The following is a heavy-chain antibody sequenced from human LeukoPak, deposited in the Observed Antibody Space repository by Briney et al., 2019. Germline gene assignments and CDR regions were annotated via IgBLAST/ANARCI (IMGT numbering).Heavy chain of an antibody. J-gene: IGHJ4*02. D-gene: IGHD3-10*01. Sequence: PGGSPRLSCAASGFTFSTYAMSWVRQAPGKGLEWVSAISGSGRSTYYADSVKGRFTISRDNSKNTLYLQMNSLRAEDTAVYYCAKEGYYYGSGTIGYYFDYWGQGTLVTVSS. CDR3: AKEGYYYGSGTIGYYFDY. CDR1: GFTFSTYA. CDR2: ISGSGRST. V-gene: IGHV3-23*01.